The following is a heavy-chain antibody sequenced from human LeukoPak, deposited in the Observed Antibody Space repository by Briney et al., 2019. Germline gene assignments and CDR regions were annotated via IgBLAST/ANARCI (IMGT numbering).Heavy chain of an antibody. Sequence: PKASVKVSCKASGGTFSSYAISWVRQAPGQGLEWMGRIIPILGIANYAQKFQGRVTITADKSTSTAYMELSSLRSEDTAVYYCARDQEVQWLVRGLRNYYGMDVWGQGTTVTVSS. J-gene: IGHJ6*02. CDR2: IIPILGIA. CDR1: GGTFSSYA. V-gene: IGHV1-69*04. CDR3: ARDQEVQWLVRGLRNYYGMDV. D-gene: IGHD6-19*01.